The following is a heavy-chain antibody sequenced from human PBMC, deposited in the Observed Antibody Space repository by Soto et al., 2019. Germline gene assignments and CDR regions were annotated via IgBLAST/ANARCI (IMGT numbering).Heavy chain of an antibody. Sequence: PWGSLRLSCSASGFTFPRFGMHWFRQAPGKGLEWVALITYEGSQIYYADAVKGRFTISRDNGDNTLSLQMDNLGTEDTATYFCAKGRGEMNWANYYGLDVWGQGTTVTVSS. V-gene: IGHV3-30*18. CDR2: ITYEGSQI. CDR1: GFTFPRFG. J-gene: IGHJ6*02. D-gene: IGHD7-27*01. CDR3: AKGRGEMNWANYYGLDV.